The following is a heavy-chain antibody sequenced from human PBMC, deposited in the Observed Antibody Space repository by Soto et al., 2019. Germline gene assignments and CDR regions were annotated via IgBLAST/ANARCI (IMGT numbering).Heavy chain of an antibody. V-gene: IGHV1-46*01. CDR1: GYTFPLYK. CDR3: ARGVSSGYCEY. D-gene: IGHD3-3*01. CDR2: INPSAGST. J-gene: IGHJ4*02. Sequence: ASVKVSCKASGYTFPLYKMHWVRQAPGQGLEWMGMINPSAGSTSYAQKFQGRVTMTRDTSTSTVYMELNRLRSEDTAVYYCARGVSSGYCEYWGQGTMVTVSS.